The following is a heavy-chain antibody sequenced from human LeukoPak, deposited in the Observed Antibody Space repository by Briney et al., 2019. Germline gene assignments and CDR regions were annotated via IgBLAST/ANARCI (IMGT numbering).Heavy chain of an antibody. J-gene: IGHJ6*02. CDR3: ARSPCSSISCYYYYGMDV. D-gene: IGHD2-2*01. Sequence: SETLSLTCAVYGGSFSGYYWSWIRQPPGKGLEWIGEINHSGSTNYNPSLKSRVTISVDTSKNQFSLKLSSVTAADTAVYYCARSPCSSISCYYYYGMDVWGQGTTVTVSS. CDR1: GGSFSGYY. CDR2: INHSGST. V-gene: IGHV4-34*01.